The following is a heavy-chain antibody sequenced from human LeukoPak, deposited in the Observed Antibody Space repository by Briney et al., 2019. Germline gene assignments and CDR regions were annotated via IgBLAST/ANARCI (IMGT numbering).Heavy chain of an antibody. CDR2: IYSGGST. J-gene: IGHJ4*02. Sequence: GGSLRLSCAASGFTVSSNYMSWVRQAPGKGLEWVSVIYSGGSTYYADSVKGRFTISRDNSKNTLYLQMNSLRAEDTAVYYCAKDIAGIGELSPYWGQGTLVTVS. D-gene: IGHD3-10*01. V-gene: IGHV3-53*01. CDR1: GFTVSSNY. CDR3: AKDIAGIGELSPY.